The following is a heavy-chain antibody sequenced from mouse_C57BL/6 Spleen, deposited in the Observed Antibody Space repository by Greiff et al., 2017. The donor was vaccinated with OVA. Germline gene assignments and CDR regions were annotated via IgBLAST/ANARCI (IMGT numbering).Heavy chain of an antibody. V-gene: IGHV5-4*01. Sequence: EVQRVESGGGLVKPGGSLKLSCAASGFTFSSYAMSWVRQTPEKRLEWVATISDGGSYTYYPANVKGRFTISRDNAKNNLYLQMSHLKSEDTAMYYCARERDYGSSLMDYWGQGTSVTVSS. CDR2: ISDGGSYT. D-gene: IGHD1-1*01. CDR1: GFTFSSYA. CDR3: ARERDYGSSLMDY. J-gene: IGHJ4*01.